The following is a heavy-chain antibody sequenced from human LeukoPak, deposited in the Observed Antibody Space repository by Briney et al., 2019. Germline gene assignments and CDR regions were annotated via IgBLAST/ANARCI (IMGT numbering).Heavy chain of an antibody. CDR1: GFTFSGSA. V-gene: IGHV3-73*01. CDR3: TGAPGAGMNY. Sequence: PGGSLRLYCAVSGFTFSGSAMHWVRQPSGKGLEWLGRIRSKANNYATSYAASVRGRFTISRDDLKSTAYLQIDSLKTEDTAVYYCTGAPGAGMNYWGQGTPVTVSS. D-gene: IGHD3-10*01. J-gene: IGHJ4*02. CDR2: IRSKANNYAT.